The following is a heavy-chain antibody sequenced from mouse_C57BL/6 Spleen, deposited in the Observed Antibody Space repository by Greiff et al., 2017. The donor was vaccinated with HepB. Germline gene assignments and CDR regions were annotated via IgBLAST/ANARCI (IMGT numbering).Heavy chain of an antibody. V-gene: IGHV1-19*01. J-gene: IGHJ2*01. CDR2: INPYNGGT. CDR3: ARKAYYSNYVGLDY. CDR1: GYTFTDYY. D-gene: IGHD2-5*01. Sequence: EVQLQQSGPVLVKPGASVKMSCKASGYTFTDYYMNWVKQSHGKSLEWIGVINPYNGGTSYNQNFKGKATLTVYKSSSTAYMELNRLTSEDSAVYYCARKAYYSNYVGLDYWGQGTTLTVSS.